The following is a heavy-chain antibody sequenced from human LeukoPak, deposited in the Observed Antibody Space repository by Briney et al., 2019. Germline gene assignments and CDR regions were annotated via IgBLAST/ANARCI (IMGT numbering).Heavy chain of an antibody. J-gene: IGHJ6*03. CDR3: ARSHGYSKTYYYYYMDV. V-gene: IGHV4-4*08. CDR2: IYTSGST. Sequence: SETLSLTCTVSGGSISSYYWSWIRQPPGKGLEWIGYIYTSGSTNYNPSLKSRVTMSVDTSKNQFSLKLSSVTAADTAVYYCARSHGYSKTYYYYYMDVWGKGTTVTVSS. D-gene: IGHD5-24*01. CDR1: GGSISSYY.